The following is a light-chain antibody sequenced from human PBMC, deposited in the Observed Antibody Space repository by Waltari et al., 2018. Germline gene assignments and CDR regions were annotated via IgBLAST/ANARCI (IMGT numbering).Light chain of an antibody. Sequence: QSALTQPASVSGSPGQSITISCTGTSSDVGRYKYVSWYQQNPGKAPKLIIHDVSDRPLGVSNRVSGSKFGNTASLTISGRQAEDEADYYCSSYTSSKTYVFGTGTKVTVL. CDR2: DVS. V-gene: IGLV2-14*03. J-gene: IGLJ1*01. CDR1: SSDVGRYKY. CDR3: SSYTSSKTYV.